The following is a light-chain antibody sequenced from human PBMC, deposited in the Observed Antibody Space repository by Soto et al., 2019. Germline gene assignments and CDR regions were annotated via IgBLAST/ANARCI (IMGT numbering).Light chain of an antibody. V-gene: IGKV3-20*01. Sequence: EIVLTQSPGTLSLSPGERATLSCRASQSVSSSYLAWYQQKPGQAPRLLIYGASSRATGITDRFSGSGSGTDFTLTIRRLEPEDFAVYYCQQYGSSPRTFGQGTKLEIK. CDR1: QSVSSSY. CDR2: GAS. J-gene: IGKJ2*01. CDR3: QQYGSSPRT.